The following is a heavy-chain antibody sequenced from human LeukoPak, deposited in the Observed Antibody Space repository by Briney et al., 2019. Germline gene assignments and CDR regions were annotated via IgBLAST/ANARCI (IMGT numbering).Heavy chain of an antibody. Sequence: GGSLRLSCAASEFTFSSYSMNWVRQAPGKGLEWVSSISSSSSYIYYADSVKGRFTISRDNAKNSLYLQMNSLRAEDTAVYYCARDYQAVAGTFDYWGQGTLVTVSS. J-gene: IGHJ4*02. D-gene: IGHD6-19*01. V-gene: IGHV3-21*01. CDR3: ARDYQAVAGTFDY. CDR2: ISSSSSYI. CDR1: EFTFSSYS.